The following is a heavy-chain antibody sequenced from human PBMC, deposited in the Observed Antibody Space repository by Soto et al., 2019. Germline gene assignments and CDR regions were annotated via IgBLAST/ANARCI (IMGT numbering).Heavy chain of an antibody. CDR3: ARVRSLAVTGTGGVYHYYGMDV. V-gene: IGHV3-74*01. Sequence: EVQLVESGGGLVQPGGSLRLSCAASAFTFNTYWMHWVRQAPGKGLVWVSRINSDGSTTSYADYVKGRFTISRDNAKNKLYLQRNSLRAEDTAVYYCARVRSLAVTGTGGVYHYYGMDVWGQGTTVTVSS. CDR1: AFTFNTYW. CDR2: INSDGSTT. J-gene: IGHJ6*02. D-gene: IGHD6-13*01.